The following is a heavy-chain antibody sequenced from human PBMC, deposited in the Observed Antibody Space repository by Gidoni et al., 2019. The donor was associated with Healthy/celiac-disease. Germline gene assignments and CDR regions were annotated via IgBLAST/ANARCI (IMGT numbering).Heavy chain of an antibody. D-gene: IGHD4-17*01. Sequence: EVQLLESGGGLVQPGGSLRLSCAASGFTFSSYAMSWVRQAPGKGLEWVSAISGSGGSTYYADSVKGRFTISRDNSKNTLYLQMNSLRAEDTAVYYCAKGPFRTTVVTPRFDYWGQGTLVTVSS. CDR1: GFTFSSYA. V-gene: IGHV3-23*01. CDR2: ISGSGGST. CDR3: AKGPFRTTVVTPRFDY. J-gene: IGHJ4*02.